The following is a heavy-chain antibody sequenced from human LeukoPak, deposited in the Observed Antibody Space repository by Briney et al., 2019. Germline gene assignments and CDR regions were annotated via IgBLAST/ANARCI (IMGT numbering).Heavy chain of an antibody. D-gene: IGHD6-6*01. CDR1: GDSISSNSYY. Sequence: SETLSLTCTVSGDSISSNSYYWGWIRQPPGKELEWVGSMSYGGSTYYNPSLKSRVTMSVDTSKNQFSLKLTSVTAADTAVYHCARHPFAAHHRVDYWGQGTLVTVSS. CDR2: MSYGGST. V-gene: IGHV4-39*01. CDR3: ARHPFAAHHRVDY. J-gene: IGHJ4*02.